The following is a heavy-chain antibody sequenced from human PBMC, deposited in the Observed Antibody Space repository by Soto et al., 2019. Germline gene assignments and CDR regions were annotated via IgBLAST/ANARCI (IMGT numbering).Heavy chain of an antibody. D-gene: IGHD3-3*01. V-gene: IGHV1-69*06. CDR2: INVATGNT. Sequence: QVQLVQSGAEVKKPGSSVKVSCKASGGTFSRYAISWVRQAPGQGLEWMGGINVATGNTKYSQHFQGRVTITRDTSASTAYMELNGLTSDDTAIYYCAREHDDWSGYSFDFWGQGTLVTVSS. CDR3: AREHDDWSGYSFDF. J-gene: IGHJ4*02. CDR1: GGTFSRYA.